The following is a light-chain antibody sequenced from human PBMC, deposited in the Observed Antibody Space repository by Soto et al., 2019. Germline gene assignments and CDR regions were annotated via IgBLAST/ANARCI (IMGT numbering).Light chain of an antibody. CDR1: SGDIGGYNS. V-gene: IGLV2-14*03. CDR3: SSYASSSTLDV. J-gene: IGLJ1*01. Sequence: QSALTQPASVSGSPGQSITISCTGTSGDIGGYNSVSWYQHHPGKAPKLMIYDVSNRPSGVSNRFSGSKSGNTASLTISGLQAEDEADYYCSSYASSSTLDVFGTGTKVTVL. CDR2: DVS.